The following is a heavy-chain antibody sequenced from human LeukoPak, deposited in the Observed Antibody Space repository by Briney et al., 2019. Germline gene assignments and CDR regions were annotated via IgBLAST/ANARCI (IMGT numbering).Heavy chain of an antibody. CDR2: MNPNSGNT. Sequence: ASVKVSCKASGYTFTSYDINWVRQATGQGLEWMGWMNPNSGNTGYAQKFQGRVTMTRNTSIGTAYMELSSLRSEDTAVYYCARCIAAAGIYYYYGMDVWGQGTTVTVSS. J-gene: IGHJ6*02. V-gene: IGHV1-8*01. CDR1: GYTFTSYD. D-gene: IGHD6-13*01. CDR3: ARCIAAAGIYYYYGMDV.